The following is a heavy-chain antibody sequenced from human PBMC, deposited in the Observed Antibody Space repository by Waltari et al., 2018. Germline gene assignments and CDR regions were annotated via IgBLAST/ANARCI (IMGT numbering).Heavy chain of an antibody. CDR2: INHSGST. CDR3: ARQEPIAAAAAYYFDY. CDR1: GGSFSGYY. J-gene: IGHJ4*02. D-gene: IGHD6-13*01. V-gene: IGHV4-34*01. Sequence: QVQLQQWGAGLLKPSETLSLTCAVSGGSFSGYYWSWIRQPPGKGLEWIGEINHSGSTNYNPSLKSRVTISVDTSKNQFSLKLSSVTAADTAVYYCARQEPIAAAAAYYFDYWGQGTLVTVSS.